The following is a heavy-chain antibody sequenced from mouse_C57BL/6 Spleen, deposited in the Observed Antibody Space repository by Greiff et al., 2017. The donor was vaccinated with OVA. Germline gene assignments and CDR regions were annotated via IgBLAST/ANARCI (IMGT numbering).Heavy chain of an antibody. CDR3: ARLTTVVAVDY. D-gene: IGHD1-1*01. V-gene: IGHV1-82*01. CDR1: GYAFSSSW. Sequence: QVQLQQSGPELVKPGASVKLSCKASGYAFSSSWMNWVKQRPGKGLEWIGRIYPGDGDTNYNGKFKGKATLTADNSSSTAYMQLSSLTSEDAAVYFCARLTTVVAVDYWGQGTTLTVSS. J-gene: IGHJ2*01. CDR2: IYPGDGDT.